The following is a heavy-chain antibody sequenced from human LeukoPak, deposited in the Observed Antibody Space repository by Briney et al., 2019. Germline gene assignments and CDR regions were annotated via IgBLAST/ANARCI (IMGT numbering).Heavy chain of an antibody. CDR2: INPNSGAA. V-gene: IGHV1-2*02. CDR1: GYTFTDYY. Sequence: ASEKVSCKASGYTFTDYYIHWVRQAPGQGLEWLGWINPNSGAANYAQKFQGRVTMTRDTSITTVYMELSRLKSDDTAMYYCARAAYVGANSWPGYWGQGTLVTVSS. CDR3: ARAAYVGANSWPGY. J-gene: IGHJ4*02. D-gene: IGHD3-10*02.